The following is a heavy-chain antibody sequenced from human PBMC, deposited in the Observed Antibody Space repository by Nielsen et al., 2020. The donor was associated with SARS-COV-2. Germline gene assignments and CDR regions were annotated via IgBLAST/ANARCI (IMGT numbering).Heavy chain of an antibody. D-gene: IGHD6-13*01. J-gene: IGHJ5*02. V-gene: IGHV4-31*03. CDR3: ARDAAAAGPLDP. CDR2: IYYSGST. Sequence: SETLSLTCTVSGGSISSGGYYWSWIRQHPGKGLEWIGYIYYSGSTYYNPSLKSRVTISVGTSKNQFSLKLSSVTAADTAVYYCARDAAAAGPLDPWGQGTLVTVSS. CDR1: GGSISSGGYY.